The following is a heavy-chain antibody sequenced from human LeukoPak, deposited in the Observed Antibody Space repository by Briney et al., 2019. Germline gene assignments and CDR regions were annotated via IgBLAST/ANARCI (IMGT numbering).Heavy chain of an antibody. D-gene: IGHD3-22*01. V-gene: IGHV1-18*01. CDR3: ARRTLDSSGYVFGHPTEPFYFDF. Sequence: GASVTVSCKASGYTFTGYGINWVRQAPGQGLEWVGWISVYNDATSYAQKLQGRVSLTTDPSTNTAYMELNSLRSDDTAIYYCARRTLDSSGYVFGHPTEPFYFDFWGQGTLVTVSS. CDR1: GYTFTGYG. CDR2: ISVYNDAT. J-gene: IGHJ4*02.